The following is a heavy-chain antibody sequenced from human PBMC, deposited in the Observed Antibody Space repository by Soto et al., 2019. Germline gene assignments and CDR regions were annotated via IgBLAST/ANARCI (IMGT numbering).Heavy chain of an antibody. J-gene: IGHJ4*02. CDR1: GASFRGYY. D-gene: IGHD6-6*01. CDR2: INHSGST. CDR3: ARTSRFAY. Sequence: QVQLQQWGAGLLKPSETLSLTCAVYGASFRGYYWSWIRQPPGKGLEWIGEINHSGSTNYNPSLKRRVTISVDTSKNQFSLKLSSVTAADTAVYYCARTSRFAYWGQGTLVTVSS. V-gene: IGHV4-34*01.